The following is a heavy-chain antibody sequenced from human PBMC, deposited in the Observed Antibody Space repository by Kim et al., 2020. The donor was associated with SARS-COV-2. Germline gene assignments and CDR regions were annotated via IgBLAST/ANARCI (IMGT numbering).Heavy chain of an antibody. D-gene: IGHD3-3*01. CDR2: IYYSGST. Sequence: SETLSLTCTVSGGSISSSSYYWGWIRQPPGKGLEWIGSIYYSGSTYYNPSLKSRVTISVDTSKNQFSLKLSSVTAADTAVYYCARHGEPVGTSAYYDFWSGYYLSTYYYYGMDVWGQGTTVTVSS. CDR3: ARHGEPVGTSAYYDFWSGYYLSTYYYYGMDV. V-gene: IGHV4-39*01. J-gene: IGHJ6*02. CDR1: GGSISSSSYY.